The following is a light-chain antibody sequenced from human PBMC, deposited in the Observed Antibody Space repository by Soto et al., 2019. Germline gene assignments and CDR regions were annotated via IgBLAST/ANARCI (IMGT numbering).Light chain of an antibody. CDR3: QQYNKWPQT. V-gene: IGKV3D-15*01. Sequence: IVRKQSPSTLSVYTWERAPLSCMASQSVSSNLAWYQQKPGQAPRLLISGASTRATGVPARFSGSGSGTDFTLTISRLEPEDFAVYYCQQYNKWPQTVGQGTKVDIK. J-gene: IGKJ1*01. CDR1: QSVSSN. CDR2: GAS.